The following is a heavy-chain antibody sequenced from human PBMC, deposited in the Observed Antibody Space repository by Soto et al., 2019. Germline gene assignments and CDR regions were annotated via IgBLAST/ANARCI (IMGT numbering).Heavy chain of an antibody. CDR2: ISYDGSNK. CDR1: GFTFSSYG. D-gene: IGHD2-21*02. V-gene: IGHV3-30*18. Sequence: GGSLRLSCAASGFTFSSYGMHWVRQAPGKGLEWVAVISYDGSNKYYADSVKGRFTISRDNSKNTLYLQMNSLRAEDTAVYYWAKVSSYCGGDCYSDAFDIWGQGTMVTVSS. CDR3: AKVSSYCGGDCYSDAFDI. J-gene: IGHJ3*02.